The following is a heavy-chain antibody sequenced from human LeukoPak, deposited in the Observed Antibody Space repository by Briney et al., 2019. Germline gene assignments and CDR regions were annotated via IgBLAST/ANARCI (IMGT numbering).Heavy chain of an antibody. CDR3: ASPPRDGYNYLEY. J-gene: IGHJ4*02. D-gene: IGHD5-24*01. CDR2: IWYDGSNK. V-gene: IGHV3-33*08. Sequence: GGSLRLSCAASGFTFYDYGMHWVRQAPGKGLEWVAVIWYDGSNKYYADSVKGRFTISRDNSKNTLYLQMNSLRAEDTAVYYCASPPRDGYNYLEYWGQGTLVTVSS. CDR1: GFTFYDYG.